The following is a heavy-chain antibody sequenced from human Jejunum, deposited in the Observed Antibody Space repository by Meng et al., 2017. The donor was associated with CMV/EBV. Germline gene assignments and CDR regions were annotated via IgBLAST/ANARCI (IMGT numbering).Heavy chain of an antibody. CDR2: ISSNGVST. V-gene: IGHV3-64*02. Sequence: ASGFTFSNYVMYWVRQAPGKGLEYVSGISSNGVSTYYADSVKGRFTISRDNSKNTLYLQMGGLRADDTAMYYCARDLTISGVAPGYWGQGTLVTVSS. CDR3: ARDLTISGVAPGY. D-gene: IGHD3-3*01. CDR1: GFTFSNYV. J-gene: IGHJ4*02.